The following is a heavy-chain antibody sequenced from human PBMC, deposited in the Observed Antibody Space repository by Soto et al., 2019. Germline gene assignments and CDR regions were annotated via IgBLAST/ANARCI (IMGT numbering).Heavy chain of an antibody. CDR1: GGSISSYY. CDR3: ARGGRPMDYFDY. D-gene: IGHD3-16*01. V-gene: IGHV4-59*01. Sequence: ETLSLTSTGSGGSISSYYWSWIRQPPGKGLEWIGYIYYSGSTNYNPSLKSRVTISVDTSKNQFSLKLSSVTAADTAVYYCARGGRPMDYFDYWGQGTLVTVSS. CDR2: IYYSGST. J-gene: IGHJ4*02.